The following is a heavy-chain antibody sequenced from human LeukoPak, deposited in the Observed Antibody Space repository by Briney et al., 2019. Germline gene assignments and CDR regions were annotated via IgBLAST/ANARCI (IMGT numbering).Heavy chain of an antibody. J-gene: IGHJ3*02. D-gene: IGHD3-16*01. CDR1: GGSISSSSYY. CDR2: IYYSGST. CDR3: ARPPGRITPYDAIDI. V-gene: IGHV4-39*01. Sequence: PSETLSLTCTVSGGSISSSSYYWGWIRQPPGKGLEWIGRIYYSGSTYYNPSLKIRVTISVDTSKNQFPLKLSSVTAADTAVYYCARPPGRITPYDAIDIWGQGTMVTVSS.